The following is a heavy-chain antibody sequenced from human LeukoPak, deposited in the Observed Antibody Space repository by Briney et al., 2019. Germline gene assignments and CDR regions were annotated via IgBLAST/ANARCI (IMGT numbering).Heavy chain of an antibody. V-gene: IGHV1-2*02. D-gene: IGHD3-22*01. J-gene: IGHJ4*02. Sequence: ASVKVSCKASGYTFTGYYMHWVRQAPGQGLEWMGLINPNSGGANYAQKFQGKVTMTRDTSISTAYMELSRLRSDDTAVYYCARDGYYYDSSGYYAEWGQGTLVTVSS. CDR2: INPNSGGA. CDR1: GYTFTGYY. CDR3: ARDGYYYDSSGYYAE.